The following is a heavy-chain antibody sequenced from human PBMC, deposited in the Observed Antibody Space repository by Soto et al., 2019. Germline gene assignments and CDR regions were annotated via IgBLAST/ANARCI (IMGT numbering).Heavy chain of an antibody. CDR1: GGSFSGYY. V-gene: IGHV4-34*01. D-gene: IGHD2-15*01. CDR2: INYGGST. Sequence: QVQLQQWGAGLLKPSETLSLNCAVYGGSFSGYYWSWIRQPPGKGLEWIGEINYGGSTNYNPSLKSRLTTPVDTSKNQISLKLNSVTAADTAVYYCARGGGCSGGSCYYMDVWGKGTTVPGSS. J-gene: IGHJ6*03. CDR3: ARGGGCSGGSCYYMDV.